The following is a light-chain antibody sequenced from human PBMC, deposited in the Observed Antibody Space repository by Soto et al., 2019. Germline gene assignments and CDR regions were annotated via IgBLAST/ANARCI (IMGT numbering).Light chain of an antibody. J-gene: IGLJ3*02. CDR3: QSYDRSLSGSV. Sequence: QSVLTQPPSVSGAPGQRVTISCTGNSSNIGAGYDVHWYQQLPGKAPKLLIFGNSHRPSGVPDRFFGSKSGTSASLAITGLQAEDEADYYCQSYDRSLSGSVFGGGTKVIVL. CDR2: GNS. CDR1: SSNIGAGYD. V-gene: IGLV1-40*01.